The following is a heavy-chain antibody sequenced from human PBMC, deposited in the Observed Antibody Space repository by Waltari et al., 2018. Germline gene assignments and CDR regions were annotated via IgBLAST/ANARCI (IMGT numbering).Heavy chain of an antibody. CDR3: ARSLYGYYFDY. CDR1: GGSISSHY. CDR2: IYYSGST. Sequence: QVQLQESGPGLVKPSETLPLTCTVSGGSISSHYWTWIRQPPGKGLEWIGYIYYSGSTNYNPSLKSRVTISVDTSKNQFSLKLSSVTAADTAVYYCARSLYGYYFDYWGQGTLVTVSS. J-gene: IGHJ4*02. D-gene: IGHD5-18*01. V-gene: IGHV4-59*11.